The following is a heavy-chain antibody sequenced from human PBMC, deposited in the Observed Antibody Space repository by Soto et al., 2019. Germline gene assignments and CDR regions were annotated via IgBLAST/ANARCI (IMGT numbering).Heavy chain of an antibody. J-gene: IGHJ5*02. CDR2: IYPGDSEI. V-gene: IGHV5-51*01. Sequence: PGESLKISCKASGYTFTSYWIGWVRQMPGIGMEWMGIIYPGDSEIRYSPSFQGQVTLSADKSTSTPYLQWSSLKASDTAMYYCVGSDNGAWYMFDRRGQGSPVTVSS. CDR1: GYTFTSYW. CDR3: VGSDNGAWYMFDR. D-gene: IGHD1-1*01.